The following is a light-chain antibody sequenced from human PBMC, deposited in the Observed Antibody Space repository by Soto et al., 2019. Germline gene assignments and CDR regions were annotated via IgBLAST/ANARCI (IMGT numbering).Light chain of an antibody. CDR1: SSDVGGYNY. J-gene: IGLJ1*01. CDR3: ISYALTAYV. V-gene: IGLV2-8*01. CDR2: EVS. Sequence: ALTQPPSASGSPGQSVTISCTGTSSDVGGYNYVSWYQQHPGKAPKLIIYEVSKRPSGVPDRFSGSKSGNTASLTVSGLQAEDEADYYCISYALTAYVFGTGTKVTVL.